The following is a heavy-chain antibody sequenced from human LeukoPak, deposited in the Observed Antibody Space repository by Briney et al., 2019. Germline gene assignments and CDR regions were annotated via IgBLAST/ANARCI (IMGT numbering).Heavy chain of an antibody. D-gene: IGHD3-22*01. Sequence: GSLRLSCAASGFTFSSYAMHWVRQAPGKGLEWVAVISYDGSNKYYADSVKGRFTISRDNSKNTLYLQMNSLRAEDTAVYYCARKTDSSGSGDYWGQGTLVTVSS. CDR2: ISYDGSNK. CDR3: ARKTDSSGSGDY. V-gene: IGHV3-30-3*01. J-gene: IGHJ4*02. CDR1: GFTFSSYA.